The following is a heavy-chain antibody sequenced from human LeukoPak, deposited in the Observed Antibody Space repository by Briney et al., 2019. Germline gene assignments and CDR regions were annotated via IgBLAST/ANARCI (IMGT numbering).Heavy chain of an antibody. J-gene: IGHJ6*02. CDR3: ATTVVAATSSNYYGMDV. CDR2: INPSGGST. D-gene: IGHD2-15*01. CDR1: GYTFTSYY. V-gene: IGHV1-46*01. Sequence: ASVKVSCKASGYTFTSYYMHWVRQAPGQGLEWMGIINPSGGSTSYAQKFQGRVTMTRDTSTSTVYMELSSLRSEDTAVYYCATTVVAATSSNYYGMDVWGQGTTVTVSS.